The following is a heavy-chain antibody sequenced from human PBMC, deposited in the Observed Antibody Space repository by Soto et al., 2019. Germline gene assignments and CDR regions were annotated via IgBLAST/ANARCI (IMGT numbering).Heavy chain of an antibody. V-gene: IGHV3-30-3*01. CDR1: GFTFSSYA. D-gene: IGHD2-15*01. Sequence: QVQLVESGGGVVQPGRSLRLSCAASGFTFSSYAMHWVRQAPGKGLEWVAVISYDGSNKYYADSVKGRFTISRDNSKNTLYLQMNSLRAEDRAVYYCARDPHCSGGSCYQDYWGQGTLVTVSS. J-gene: IGHJ4*02. CDR3: ARDPHCSGGSCYQDY. CDR2: ISYDGSNK.